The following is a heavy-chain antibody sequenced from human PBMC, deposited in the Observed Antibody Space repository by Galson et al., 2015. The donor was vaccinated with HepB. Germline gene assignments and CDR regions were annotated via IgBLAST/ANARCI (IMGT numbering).Heavy chain of an antibody. CDR2: ISYDGSNK. CDR3: AKDRGTFTVTTDDVIDY. CDR1: GFTFSSYG. Sequence: SLRLSCAASGFTFSSYGMHWVRQAPGKGLEWVAVISYDGSNKYYADSVKGRFTISRDNSKNTLYLQMNSLRAEDTAVYYCAKDRGTFTVTTDDVIDYWGQGTLVTVSS. V-gene: IGHV3-30*18. J-gene: IGHJ4*02. D-gene: IGHD4-17*01.